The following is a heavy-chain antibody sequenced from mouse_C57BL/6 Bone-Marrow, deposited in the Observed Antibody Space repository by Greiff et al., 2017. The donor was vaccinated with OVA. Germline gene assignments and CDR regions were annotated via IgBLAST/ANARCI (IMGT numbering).Heavy chain of an antibody. V-gene: IGHV1-5*01. Sequence: VQLQQSGTVLARPGASVNMSCKTSGYTFTSYWMHWVKQRPGQGLEWIGAIYPGNSDTSYNQKFKGKAKLTAVTSASTAYMELSSLTNEDSAVYYCTRRWLLPHYYAMDYWGQGTSVTVSS. D-gene: IGHD2-3*01. CDR3: TRRWLLPHYYAMDY. J-gene: IGHJ4*01. CDR1: GYTFTSYW. CDR2: IYPGNSDT.